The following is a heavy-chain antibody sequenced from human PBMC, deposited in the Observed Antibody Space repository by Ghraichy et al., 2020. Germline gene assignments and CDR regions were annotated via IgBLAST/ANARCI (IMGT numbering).Heavy chain of an antibody. Sequence: GGSLRLSCAASGFTFSSYSMNWVRQAPGKGLEWISYIRGNSDTKTYADSVMGRFTISRDNAKNSLYLQIHSLKDEDTAVYHCVRDRDYAFDMWGQGTMVIVSS. CDR2: IRGNSDTK. V-gene: IGHV3-48*02. J-gene: IGHJ3*02. CDR1: GFTFSSYS. CDR3: VRDRDYAFDM. D-gene: IGHD3/OR15-3a*01.